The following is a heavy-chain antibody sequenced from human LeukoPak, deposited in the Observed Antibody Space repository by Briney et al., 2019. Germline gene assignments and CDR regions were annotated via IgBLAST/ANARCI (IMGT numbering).Heavy chain of an antibody. CDR1: GYSFTSYW. CDR3: ARRASYYDSSGYYAYDAFDI. V-gene: IGHV5-51*01. D-gene: IGHD3-22*01. J-gene: IGHJ3*02. CDR2: IYPGDSDT. Sequence: PGESLKISCKGSGYSFTSYWIGWVRQMPGKGLEWMGIIYPGDSDTRYSPSFQGQVTISADKSISTAYLQWSSLKASDTAMYYCARRASYYDSSGYYAYDAFDIWGQGTMVTVSS.